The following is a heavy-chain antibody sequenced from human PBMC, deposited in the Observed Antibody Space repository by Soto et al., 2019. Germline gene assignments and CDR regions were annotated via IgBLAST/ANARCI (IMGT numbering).Heavy chain of an antibody. CDR3: ASDIAAAGSSDYFQH. Sequence: QVQLQESGPGLVKPSQTLSLTCTVSGGSMSSRDYYWSWIRQPPGKGLVWIGYIYYSGSTYYNPSLKSRVTISIDTPKNQFSLRLSSVTAADTAVYYCASDIAAAGSSDYFQHWGQGTLVTVSS. CDR1: GGSMSSRDYY. V-gene: IGHV4-30-4*01. D-gene: IGHD6-13*01. CDR2: IYYSGST. J-gene: IGHJ1*01.